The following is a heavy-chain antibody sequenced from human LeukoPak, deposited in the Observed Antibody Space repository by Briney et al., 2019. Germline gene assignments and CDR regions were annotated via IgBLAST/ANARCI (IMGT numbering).Heavy chain of an antibody. CDR2: ISAYNGNT. Sequence: ASVKVSCKASGYTFTGHYMHWVRQAPGQGLEWIGWISAYNGNTNYAQKFQGRVTMTTDTSTSTAYMELRSLRSDDTAVYYCARDIASDGAFHAMDVWGHGTTVTVSS. V-gene: IGHV1-18*04. CDR3: ARDIASDGAFHAMDV. J-gene: IGHJ6*02. D-gene: IGHD6-13*01. CDR1: GYTFTGHY.